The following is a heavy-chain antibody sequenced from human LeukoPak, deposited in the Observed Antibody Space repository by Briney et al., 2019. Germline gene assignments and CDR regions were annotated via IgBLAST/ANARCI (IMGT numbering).Heavy chain of an antibody. J-gene: IGHJ4*02. CDR1: GFTLSTYW. CDR2: IKQDGSEK. D-gene: IGHD3-16*01. V-gene: IGHV3-7*01. Sequence: GGSVRLSCAASGFTLSTYWMSWVRQAPGKGLEWVANIKQDGSEKYYVDSVKGRFTISRDNAKNSLYLQMNSPRAEDTAVYYCARYRGGGHFDNWGQGTLVTVSS. CDR3: ARYRGGGHFDN.